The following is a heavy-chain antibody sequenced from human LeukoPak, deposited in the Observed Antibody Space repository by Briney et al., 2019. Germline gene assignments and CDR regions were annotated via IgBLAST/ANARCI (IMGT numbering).Heavy chain of an antibody. D-gene: IGHD3-10*01. V-gene: IGHV1-69*01. Sequence: SVKVSCKASEGTFGGFSIDWVRQAPGQGLDWMGGIIVIFDTINYAQRFQGRVTISADESTNTVYMELSSLKPEDTAVYYCAAGRRLGEIFFDYWGQGSLVSVSS. J-gene: IGHJ4*02. CDR2: IIVIFDTI. CDR3: AAGRRLGEIFFDY. CDR1: EGTFGGFS.